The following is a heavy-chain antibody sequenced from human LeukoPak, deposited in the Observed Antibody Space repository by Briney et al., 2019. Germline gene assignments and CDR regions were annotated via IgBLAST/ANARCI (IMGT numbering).Heavy chain of an antibody. D-gene: IGHD6-13*01. CDR3: VKDHRSGSWSPLGGDY. CDR2: ISATTKNT. V-gene: IGHV3-23*01. CDR1: GFSFSSYA. Sequence: PGGSLRLSCAASGFSFSSYAMSWVRQAPGKGLEWVSSISATTKNTYYADSVKGRFTITRDNSMNTVYLQKNSLRAEDTAECYCVKDHRSGSWSPLGGDYWGQGTLVTVSS. J-gene: IGHJ4*02.